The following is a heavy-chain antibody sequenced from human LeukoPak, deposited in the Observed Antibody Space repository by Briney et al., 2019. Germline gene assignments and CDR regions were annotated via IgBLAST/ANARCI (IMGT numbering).Heavy chain of an antibody. D-gene: IGHD3-10*02. CDR2: ISTNSAFI. CDR1: GFTFINYS. CDR3: AELGITMIGGV. V-gene: IGHV3-21*01. J-gene: IGHJ6*04. Sequence: GGSLRLSCAASGFTFINYSMNWVRQAPGKGLEWVSSISTNSAFIYYADSVRGRFTISRDNAKNSLYLQMNSLRAEDTAVYYCAELGITMIGGVWGKGTTVTISS.